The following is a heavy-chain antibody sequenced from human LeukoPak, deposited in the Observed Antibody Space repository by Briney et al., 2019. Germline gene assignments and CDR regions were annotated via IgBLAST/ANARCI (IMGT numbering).Heavy chain of an antibody. Sequence: ASVKVSCKASGYTFTSYGISWVRQAPGQRLEWMGWINTGNGNTKYSQKFQGRVTITRDTSASTAYMVLSSLRSEDTAVYYCARDQGGGSSQGFDPWGQGTLVTVSS. J-gene: IGHJ5*02. CDR2: INTGNGNT. V-gene: IGHV1-3*04. D-gene: IGHD2-15*01. CDR3: ARDQGGGSSQGFDP. CDR1: GYTFTSYG.